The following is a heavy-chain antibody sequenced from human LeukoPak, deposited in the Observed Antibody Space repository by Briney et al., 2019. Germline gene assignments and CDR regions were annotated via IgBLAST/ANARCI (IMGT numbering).Heavy chain of an antibody. CDR3: ARERGTRFGELLGDY. V-gene: IGHV3-30*04. CDR1: GFTFSSYA. Sequence: GRSLRLSCAASGFTFSSYAMHWVRQAPGKGLEWVAVISYDGSNKYYADSVKGRFTISRDNSKNTLYLQMNSLRAEDTAVFYCARERGTRFGELLGDYWGQGTLVTVSS. D-gene: IGHD3-10*01. J-gene: IGHJ4*02. CDR2: ISYDGSNK.